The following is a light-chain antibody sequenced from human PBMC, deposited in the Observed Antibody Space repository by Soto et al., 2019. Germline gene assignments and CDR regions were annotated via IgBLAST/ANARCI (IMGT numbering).Light chain of an antibody. CDR2: WAS. J-gene: IGKJ1*01. CDR1: QSVLYSINSKNY. V-gene: IGKV4-1*01. Sequence: DIVMTQSPDSLAVSLGERASINCKSSQSVLYSINSKNYLAWYQQKPGQPPKLLIYWASTRESGVPDRFSGSGSGTDFTLTISGLQAEDVAVYYCQQFYSTPRTFGQGTKVEIK. CDR3: QQFYSTPRT.